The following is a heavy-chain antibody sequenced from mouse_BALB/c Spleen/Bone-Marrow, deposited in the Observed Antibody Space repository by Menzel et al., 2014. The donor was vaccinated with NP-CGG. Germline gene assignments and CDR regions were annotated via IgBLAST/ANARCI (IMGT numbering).Heavy chain of an antibody. D-gene: IGHD1-1*01. Sequence: DVKLVESGGGLVQPGGSMKLSCVASGFTFSNYWMNWVRQSPEKGLEWVAEIRLESNNYATHYAESVKGTFTISRDDSKSSVYQQMNNLRAEDTGIYYCTKEVVATGSWYFDVWGAGTTVTVSS. V-gene: IGHV6-6*02. CDR1: GFTFSNYW. CDR3: TKEVVATGSWYFDV. CDR2: IRLESNNYAT. J-gene: IGHJ1*01.